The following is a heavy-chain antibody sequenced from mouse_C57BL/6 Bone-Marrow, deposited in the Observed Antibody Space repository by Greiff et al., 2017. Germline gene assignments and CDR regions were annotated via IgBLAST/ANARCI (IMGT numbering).Heavy chain of an antibody. D-gene: IGHD2-1*01. CDR1: GYTFTSYW. CDR2: INPSNGGT. Sequence: VQLQQPGTELVKPGASVKLSCKASGYTFTSYWMHWVKQRPGQGLEWIGNINPSNGGTNYNEKFKSKVTLAVDNSSSTTYMQISSLTSEDSAVYYCARLPIYYGTDGYFDVWGTGTTVTVSS. J-gene: IGHJ1*03. CDR3: ARLPIYYGTDGYFDV. V-gene: IGHV1-53*01.